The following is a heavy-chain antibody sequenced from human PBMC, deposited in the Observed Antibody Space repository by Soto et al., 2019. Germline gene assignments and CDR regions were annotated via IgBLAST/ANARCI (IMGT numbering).Heavy chain of an antibody. CDR2: ISGSGGST. CDR3: AKSFTKDRAPHVIAARPLYYFDY. D-gene: IGHD6-6*01. V-gene: IGHV3-23*01. Sequence: EVQLLESGGGLVQPGGSLRLSCAASGFTFSSYAMSWVRQAPGKGLEWVSAISGSGGSTYYADSVKGRFTISRDNSKNSLYLQMNSLRPEDTAVYYCAKSFTKDRAPHVIAARPLYYFDYWGQGTLVTVSS. CDR1: GFTFSSYA. J-gene: IGHJ4*02.